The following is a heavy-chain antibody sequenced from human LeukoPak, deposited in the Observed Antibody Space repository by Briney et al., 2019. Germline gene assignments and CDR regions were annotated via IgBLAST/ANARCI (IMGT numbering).Heavy chain of an antibody. CDR3: AKDRSTSPNYYDSSGTFDY. Sequence: GGSLRLSCAASGFTFSSYAMSWVRQAPGKGLEWVSAISGSGGSTYYAGSVKGRFTISRDNSKNTLYLQMNSLRAEDTAVYYCAKDRSTSPNYYDSSGTFDYWGQGTLVTVSS. CDR2: ISGSGGST. D-gene: IGHD3-22*01. J-gene: IGHJ4*02. CDR1: GFTFSSYA. V-gene: IGHV3-23*01.